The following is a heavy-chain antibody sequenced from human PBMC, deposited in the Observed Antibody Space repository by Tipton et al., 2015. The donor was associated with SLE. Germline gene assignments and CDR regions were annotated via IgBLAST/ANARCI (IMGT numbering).Heavy chain of an antibody. D-gene: IGHD3-22*01. Sequence: TLSLTCTVSGGSIRNYFWHWIRQSPGKGLEWIGYVYDSGSTNYNPSLKSRVTISVDTSKNQFSLKLSSVTAADTAVYYCARDEYRYDATGYHLLGHFDFWGQGTLVTVSS. CDR1: GGSIRNYF. V-gene: IGHV4-59*12. CDR3: ARDEYRYDATGYHLLGHFDF. CDR2: VYDSGST. J-gene: IGHJ4*02.